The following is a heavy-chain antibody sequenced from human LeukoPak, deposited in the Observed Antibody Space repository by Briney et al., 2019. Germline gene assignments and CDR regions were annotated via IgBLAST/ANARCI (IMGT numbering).Heavy chain of an antibody. CDR3: RIAAAAYFDC. CDR2: IYSGGST. Sequence: GGSLRLSCAASGFTVSSNYMSWVRQAPGKGLEWVSVIYSGGSTYYADSVKGRFTISRDNSKNTLYLQMNSLRAEDTAVYYCRIAAAAYFDCWGQGTLVTVSS. J-gene: IGHJ4*02. D-gene: IGHD6-13*01. CDR1: GFTVSSNY. V-gene: IGHV3-66*01.